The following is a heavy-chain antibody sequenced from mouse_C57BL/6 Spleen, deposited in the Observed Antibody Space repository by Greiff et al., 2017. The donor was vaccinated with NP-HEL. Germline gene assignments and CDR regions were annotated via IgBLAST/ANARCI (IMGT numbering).Heavy chain of an antibody. CDR3: ARRPNYYGSSYPYAMDY. V-gene: IGHV3-6*01. J-gene: IGHJ4*01. Sequence: EVKLMESGPGLVKPSQSLSLTCSVTGYSITSGYYWNWIRQFPGNKLEWMGYISYDGSNNYNPSLKNRISITRDTSKNQFFLKLNSVTTEDTATYYCARRPNYYGSSYPYAMDYWGQGTSVTVSS. CDR2: ISYDGSN. CDR1: GYSITSGYY. D-gene: IGHD1-1*01.